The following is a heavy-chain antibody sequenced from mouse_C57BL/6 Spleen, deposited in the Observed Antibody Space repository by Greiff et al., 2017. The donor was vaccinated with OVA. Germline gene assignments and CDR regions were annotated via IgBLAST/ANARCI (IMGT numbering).Heavy chain of an antibody. V-gene: IGHV5-9-1*02. J-gene: IGHJ4*01. CDR1: GFTFSSYA. CDR3: TRDLIYYGKGYYAMDY. D-gene: IGHD2-1*01. CDR2: ISSGGDYI. Sequence: EVMLVESGEGLVKPGGSLKLSCAASGFTFSSYAMSWVRQTPEKRLEWVAYISSGGDYIYYADTVKGRFTISRDNARNTLYLQMSSLKSEDTAMYYCTRDLIYYGKGYYAMDYWGQGTSVTVSS.